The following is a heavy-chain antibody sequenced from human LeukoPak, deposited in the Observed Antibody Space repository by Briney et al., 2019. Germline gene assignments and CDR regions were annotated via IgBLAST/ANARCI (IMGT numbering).Heavy chain of an antibody. CDR2: ISAYNGNT. V-gene: IGHV1-18*01. CDR1: GYTFTSYG. J-gene: IGHJ6*02. CDR3: ARDPSHDYGDFITSYYGMDV. D-gene: IGHD4-17*01. Sequence: HWASVKVSCKASGYTFTSYGINWVRQAPGQGLEWMGWISAYNGNTNYAQKLQGRVTMTTDTSTSTAYMELRSLRSDDTAVYYCARDPSHDYGDFITSYYGMDVWGQGTTVTVSS.